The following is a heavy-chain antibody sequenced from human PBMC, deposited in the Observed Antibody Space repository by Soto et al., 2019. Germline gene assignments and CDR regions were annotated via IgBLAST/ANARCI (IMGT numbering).Heavy chain of an antibody. D-gene: IGHD3-3*02. CDR3: ARDKDRQQLGGNSYYAIDV. Sequence: QVQLVQSGAEVKKPGSSVTFSCKASGGTFGNSAISWVRQAPGQGLEWMGGIIPIFSTPDYAQKFQGRVTITADESTSTAYMELTSLRSEDTAVYYCARDKDRQQLGGNSYYAIDVWGQGTTVTVSS. CDR2: IIPIFSTP. V-gene: IGHV1-69*12. CDR1: GGTFGNSA. J-gene: IGHJ6*02.